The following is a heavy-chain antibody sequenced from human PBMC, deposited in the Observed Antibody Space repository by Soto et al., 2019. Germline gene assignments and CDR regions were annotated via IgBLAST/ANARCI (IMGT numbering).Heavy chain of an antibody. CDR3: ARGLASGDY. CDR1: GYTFTNFY. Sequence: VQLVQSGAEVKEPGASVKISCKGSGYTFTNFYIHWVRQAPGQGLEWMGIVNPNGGSTNYAQNFKGRITISRDTSTSTVYMDLSSLRSEDTAVYYCARGLASGDYWGQGTLVTVSS. D-gene: IGHD6-6*01. J-gene: IGHJ4*02. CDR2: VNPNGGST. V-gene: IGHV1-46*01.